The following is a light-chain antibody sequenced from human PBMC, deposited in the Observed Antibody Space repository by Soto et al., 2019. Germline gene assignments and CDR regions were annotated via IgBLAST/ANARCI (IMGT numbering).Light chain of an antibody. Sequence: DIQMTQSPSSLSASVGDRVTITCRASQSISNFLNWYQQRQGQVPKLLIYAASSLHTGVPSRFSGSGSGTDFTLTITSLQPEDFTTYYCQQSHSSPPTFGQGTKVGIK. V-gene: IGKV1-39*01. J-gene: IGKJ1*01. CDR1: QSISNF. CDR2: AAS. CDR3: QQSHSSPPT.